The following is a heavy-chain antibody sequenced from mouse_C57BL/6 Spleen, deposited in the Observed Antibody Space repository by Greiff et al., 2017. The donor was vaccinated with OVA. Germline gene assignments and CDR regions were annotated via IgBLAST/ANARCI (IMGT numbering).Heavy chain of an antibody. V-gene: IGHV1-64*01. J-gene: IGHJ1*03. CDR3: ARDYSTSWYFDV. CDR2: IHPNSGST. D-gene: IGHD2-5*01. Sequence: QVQLQQPGAELVQPGASVKLSCKASGYTFTSYWMHWVKQSPEHGLEWIGMIHPNSGSTNYNETFKSKATLTVDKSSSTAYMQLSSMTSEDYAVYYCARDYSTSWYFDVWGTGTTGTVSS. CDR1: GYTFTSYW.